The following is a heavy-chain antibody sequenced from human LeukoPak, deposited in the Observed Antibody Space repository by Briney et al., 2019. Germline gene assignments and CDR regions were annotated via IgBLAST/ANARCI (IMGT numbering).Heavy chain of an antibody. CDR2: IFYSGST. Sequence: PSETLSLTCTVPGGSISSYSWSWIRQPPGKGLEWIAYIFYSGSTNYNPSLKSRVTISVDTSKNQFSLKLSSVTAADTAVYYCARDADYGGYYYFDYWGQGTLVTVSS. CDR1: GGSISSYS. J-gene: IGHJ4*02. D-gene: IGHD4-23*01. V-gene: IGHV4-59*01. CDR3: ARDADYGGYYYFDY.